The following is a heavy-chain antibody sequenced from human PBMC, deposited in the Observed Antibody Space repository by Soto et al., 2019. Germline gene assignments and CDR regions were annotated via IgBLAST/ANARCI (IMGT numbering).Heavy chain of an antibody. CDR2: INHSGST. CDR3: ARGWHYDYVWGSYRQASDI. J-gene: IGHJ3*02. Sequence: SETLSLTCAVYGGSCSGYDWSWIRQPPGKGLEWIGEINHSGSTNYNPSLKSRVTISVDTSKNQFSLKLSSVTAADTAVYYCARGWHYDYVWGSYRQASDIWGQGTMVTVSS. V-gene: IGHV4-34*01. CDR1: GGSCSGYD. D-gene: IGHD3-16*02.